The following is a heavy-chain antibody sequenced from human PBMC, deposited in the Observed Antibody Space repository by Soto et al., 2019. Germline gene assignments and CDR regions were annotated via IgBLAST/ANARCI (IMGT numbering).Heavy chain of an antibody. CDR1: GFTFSSYG. CDR3: ARKGPGITGSTSPLDY. J-gene: IGHJ4*02. V-gene: IGHV3-23*01. CDR2: IGGSGYST. Sequence: GGSLRLSCAASGFTFSSYGMYWVRQAPGKGLEWISAIGGSGYSTYYVDSVKGRFTISRDNFKSTLYLQMNSLSAEDTAVYFCARKGPGITGSTSPLDYWGQGTLVTVSS. D-gene: IGHD1-7*01.